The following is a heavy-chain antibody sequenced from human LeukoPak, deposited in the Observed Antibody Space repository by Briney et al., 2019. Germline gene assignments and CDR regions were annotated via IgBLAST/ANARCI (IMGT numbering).Heavy chain of an antibody. CDR3: ARDRVAAADTFDY. CDR1: GFTFSSYS. CDR2: ISSSSSTI. D-gene: IGHD6-13*01. J-gene: IGHJ4*02. V-gene: IGHV3-48*01. Sequence: GGSLRLSCAASGFTFSSYSMNWVRQAPGKGLEWVSYISSSSSTIYYADSVKGRFTISRDNAKNSLYLQMNSLRAEDTAVYYCARDRVAAADTFDYWGQGTLVTVSS.